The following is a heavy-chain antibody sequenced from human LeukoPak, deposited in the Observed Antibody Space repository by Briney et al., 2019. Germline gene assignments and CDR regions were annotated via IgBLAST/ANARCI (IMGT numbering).Heavy chain of an antibody. V-gene: IGHV1-18*01. CDR1: GYTFTSYG. J-gene: IGHJ4*02. Sequence: ASVKVSCKASGYTFTSYGISWVRQAPGQGLEWMGWIIPYNGNTNYVQKLQGRVTMTTDTSTSTAYMELRSLRSDDTAVYYCAREEYGYVWGSYRSEFWGQGSLVTVSS. CDR3: AREEYGYVWGSYRSEF. CDR2: IIPYNGNT. D-gene: IGHD3-16*02.